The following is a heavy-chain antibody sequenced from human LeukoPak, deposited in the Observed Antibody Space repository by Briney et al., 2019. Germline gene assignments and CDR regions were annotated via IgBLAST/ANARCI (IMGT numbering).Heavy chain of an antibody. J-gene: IGHJ4*02. D-gene: IGHD6-19*01. CDR3: ARAEDGIAVAGLFDY. CDR1: GYTFTSYG. Sequence: ASVKVSCKASGYTFTSYGISWVRQAPGQGLEWMGWISAYNGNTNYAQKLQGRVTMTTDTSTSTAYMELRSLRSDDTAVYYCARAEDGIAVAGLFDYWGQGTLVTVSS. CDR2: ISAYNGNT. V-gene: IGHV1-18*01.